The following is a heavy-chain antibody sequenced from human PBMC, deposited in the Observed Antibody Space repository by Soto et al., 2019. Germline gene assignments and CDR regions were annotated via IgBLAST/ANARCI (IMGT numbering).Heavy chain of an antibody. Sequence: QVQLVEAGGGVVQPGRSLRLSCAASGFTFSSYGMHWVRQAPGKGLEWVAVISYDGSNKHYADSVKGRFTISRDNSKNTLHLQMNSLRPEDTAVYYCAKEGIDLVPAAAGWYEYYGMDAWGQGTTVTVSS. J-gene: IGHJ6*02. V-gene: IGHV3-30*18. CDR1: GFTFSSYG. CDR2: ISYDGSNK. CDR3: AKEGIDLVPAAAGWYEYYGMDA. D-gene: IGHD2-2*01.